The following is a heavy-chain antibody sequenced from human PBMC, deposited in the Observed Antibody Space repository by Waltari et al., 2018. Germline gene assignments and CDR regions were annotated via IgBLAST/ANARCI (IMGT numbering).Heavy chain of an antibody. D-gene: IGHD2-15*01. CDR2: ITNSGGST. Sequence: EVQLLASGGGLVQPGGSLRLSCAAFGFTFSSDDRNWVRQAPGKGLEWVSYITNSGGSTYHADSVKGRFTISRDNSKNMLYLQMNSLRAEDTAVYYCARRPCRDGNCYMDHWGQGTLVTVSS. V-gene: IGHV3-23*01. CDR3: ARRPCRDGNCYMDH. J-gene: IGHJ4*02. CDR1: GFTFSSDD.